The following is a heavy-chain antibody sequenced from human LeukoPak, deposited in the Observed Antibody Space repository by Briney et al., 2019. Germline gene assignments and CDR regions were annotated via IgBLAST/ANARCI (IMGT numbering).Heavy chain of an antibody. CDR3: ARGTYCSSTSCYYDLGY. CDR2: INHSGST. V-gene: IGHV4-34*01. D-gene: IGHD2-2*01. Sequence: LETLSLTCAVYGGSFSGYYWSWIRQPPGKGLEWIGEINHSGSTNYNPSLKSRVTLSVDTSKNQFSLKLSSVTAADTAVYYCARGTYCSSTSCYYDLGYWGQGTLVTVSS. CDR1: GGSFSGYY. J-gene: IGHJ4*02.